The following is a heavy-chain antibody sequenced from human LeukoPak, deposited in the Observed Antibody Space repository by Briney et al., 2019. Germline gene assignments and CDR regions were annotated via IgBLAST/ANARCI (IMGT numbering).Heavy chain of an antibody. CDR1: GYTLTGYD. Sequence: GASLKVSCNASGYTLTGYDKHWVRQAPGQGLEWMGCINPNSGGTNYAQKFQGRVTMTRDTSISTAYMELSRPRSDDTAAYYCSRDGDVYDSSGCLDYWGQGTLVTVSS. CDR3: SRDGDVYDSSGCLDY. V-gene: IGHV1-2*02. CDR2: INPNSGGT. J-gene: IGHJ4*02. D-gene: IGHD3-22*01.